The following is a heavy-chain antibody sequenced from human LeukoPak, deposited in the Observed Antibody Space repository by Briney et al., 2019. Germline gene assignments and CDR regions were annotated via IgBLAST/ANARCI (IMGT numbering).Heavy chain of an antibody. CDR2: ISDSSGSI. D-gene: IGHD6-19*01. CDR1: GFTFSSYA. Sequence: GRSLRLSCAASGFTFSSYAMHWVRQAPGKGLEWVSYISDSSGSIYYADSVKGRVTISRDNAKNSLYLQMDSLRAEDTAVYYCARPRIAVAGLYAFDIWGQGTMVTVSS. J-gene: IGHJ3*02. CDR3: ARPRIAVAGLYAFDI. V-gene: IGHV3-48*04.